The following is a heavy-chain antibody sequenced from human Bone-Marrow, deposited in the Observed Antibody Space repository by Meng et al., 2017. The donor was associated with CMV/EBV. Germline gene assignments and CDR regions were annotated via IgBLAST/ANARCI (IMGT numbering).Heavy chain of an antibody. Sequence: ETLSLTCAASGFTFRNYWMSWVRQAPGKGLEWVANMKHDGSEKYYVDSVKGRFTISRDNDKNSLYLQMNSLRAEDTAVYYCARVRWLQPDYWGQGTLVTVSS. CDR3: ARVRWLQPDY. D-gene: IGHD5-24*01. CDR1: GFTFRNYW. J-gene: IGHJ4*02. CDR2: MKHDGSEK. V-gene: IGHV3-7*01.